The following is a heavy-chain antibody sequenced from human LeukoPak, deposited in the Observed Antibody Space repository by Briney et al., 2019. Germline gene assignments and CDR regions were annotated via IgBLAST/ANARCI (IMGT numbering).Heavy chain of an antibody. V-gene: IGHV4-61*02. CDR1: GGSISSGDYY. D-gene: IGHD4-23*01. Sequence: SQTLSLTCTVSGGSISSGDYYWSWIRQPAGKGLEWIGRIYTSGSTNYNPSLKSRVTISVDTSKNQFSLKLSSVTAADTAVYYCARAPDAGGNGAFDIWGQGTMVTVSS. CDR3: ARAPDAGGNGAFDI. J-gene: IGHJ3*02. CDR2: IYTSGST.